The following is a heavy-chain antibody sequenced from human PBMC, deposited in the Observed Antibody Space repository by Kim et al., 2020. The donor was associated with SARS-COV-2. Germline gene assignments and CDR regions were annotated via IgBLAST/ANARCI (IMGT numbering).Heavy chain of an antibody. D-gene: IGHD1-26*01. Sequence: YYADSVKGRFTISRDKSNDTLYMQMNNLRAEDTGIYYCAKDGQEGATCHYWGQGTPVTVSS. J-gene: IGHJ4*02. V-gene: IGHV3-23*01. CDR3: AKDGQEGATCHY.